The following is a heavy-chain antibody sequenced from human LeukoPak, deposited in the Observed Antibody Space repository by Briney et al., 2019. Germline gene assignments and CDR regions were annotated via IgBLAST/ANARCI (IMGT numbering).Heavy chain of an antibody. J-gene: IGHJ6*02. CDR2: ISGSSSNR. CDR3: AKEYYYDSSGYYFEYLDV. CDR1: GSTFSSYA. Sequence: GGSLRLSCAASGSTFSSYAMNWVRQAPGKGLEWVSFISGSSSNRFYADSVKGRFTISRDDAKNSLYLEMNSLRVEDTAVYYCAKEYYYDSSGYYFEYLDVWGQGTTVTVSS. D-gene: IGHD3-22*01. V-gene: IGHV3-21*06.